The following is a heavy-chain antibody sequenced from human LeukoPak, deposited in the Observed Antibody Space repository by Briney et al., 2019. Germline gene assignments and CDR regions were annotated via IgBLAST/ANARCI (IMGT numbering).Heavy chain of an antibody. Sequence: GGSLRLSCAASGFTFSSYGMHWVRQAPGKGLEWVAVIWYDGSNKYYADSVKGRFTISRDNSKNTLYLQMNSLRVEDTAVYYCARSIAAAGLYFDYWGQGTLVTVSS. CDR3: ARSIAAAGLYFDY. D-gene: IGHD6-13*01. J-gene: IGHJ4*02. V-gene: IGHV3-33*01. CDR2: IWYDGSNK. CDR1: GFTFSSYG.